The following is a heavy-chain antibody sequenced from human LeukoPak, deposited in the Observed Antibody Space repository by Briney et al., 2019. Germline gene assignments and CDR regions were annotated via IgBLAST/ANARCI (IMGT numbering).Heavy chain of an antibody. CDR3: ARDHGSSNGMDV. D-gene: IGHD6-6*01. J-gene: IGHJ6*02. CDR1: GYTFTGYY. Sequence: ASVKVSCKASGYTFTGYYMHWVRQAPGQGLEWMGWINPSGGSTSYAQKFQGRVTMTRDTSTSTVYMELSSLRSEDTAVYYCARDHGSSNGMDVWGQGTTVTVSS. V-gene: IGHV1-46*01. CDR2: INPSGGST.